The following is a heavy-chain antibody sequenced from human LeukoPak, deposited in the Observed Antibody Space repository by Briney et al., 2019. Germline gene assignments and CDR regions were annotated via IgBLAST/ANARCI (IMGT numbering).Heavy chain of an antibody. CDR1: GGSFSGYY. CDR3: ARDYGGTFYYYGMDV. J-gene: IGHJ6*02. CDR2: INHSGRT. Sequence: PSETLSLTCAVYGGSFSGYYWSWIRQPPGKGLEWIGEINHSGRTNYNPSLKSRVTISVDTSKNQFSLKLSSVTAADTAVYYCARDYGGTFYYYGMDVWGQGNTVTVSS. V-gene: IGHV4-34*01. D-gene: IGHD4-23*01.